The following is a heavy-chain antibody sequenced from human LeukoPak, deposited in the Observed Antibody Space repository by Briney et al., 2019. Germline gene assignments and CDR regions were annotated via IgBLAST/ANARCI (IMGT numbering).Heavy chain of an antibody. V-gene: IGHV3-53*01. J-gene: IGHJ3*02. CDR3: ARSRPLDAFDI. CDR1: GFTFSNYG. CDR2: IYSGGST. Sequence: GSLRLSCAASGFTFSNYGMHWVRQAPGKGLEWVSVIYSGGSTYYADSVKGRFTISRDNSKNTLYLQMNSLRAEDTAVYYCARSRPLDAFDIWGQGTMVTVSS.